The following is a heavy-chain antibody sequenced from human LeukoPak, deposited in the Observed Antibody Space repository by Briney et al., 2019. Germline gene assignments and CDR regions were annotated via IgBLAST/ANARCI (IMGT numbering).Heavy chain of an antibody. CDR3: AKDRAGIDY. Sequence: GGSLRLSCAASGFTFSSYAMNWVRQAPGKGLEWVSGISGSGGNTYYADSVKGRFTISRDNSKNTLYLQVNSLGIEDTALYYCAKDRAGIDYWGQGTLVTVSS. CDR1: GFTFSSYA. CDR2: ISGSGGNT. V-gene: IGHV3-23*01. J-gene: IGHJ4*02. D-gene: IGHD1-1*01.